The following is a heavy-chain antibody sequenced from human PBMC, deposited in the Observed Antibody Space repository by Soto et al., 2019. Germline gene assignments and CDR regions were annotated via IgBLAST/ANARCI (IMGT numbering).Heavy chain of an antibody. V-gene: IGHV1-69*01. CDR1: GGIFGSHG. CDR2: FIPIFRTL. Sequence: QVKLIQSEAEVKKPGSSVRVSCTASGGIFGSHGFSWVRQAPGQRLEWVGGFIPIFRTLTYTEKFQARVRIAADESTNTVYLDLSTLTSADTAVYYCVRDRRIYYSDPHDEFVASDYEVWGQGTMVSVSS. J-gene: IGHJ3*01. CDR3: VRDRRIYYSDPHDEFVASDYEV. D-gene: IGHD3-22*01.